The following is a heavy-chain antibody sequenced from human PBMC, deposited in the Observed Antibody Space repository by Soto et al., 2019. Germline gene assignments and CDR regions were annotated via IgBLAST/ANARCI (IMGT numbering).Heavy chain of an antibody. CDR1: GGTFSSYA. V-gene: IGHV1-69*13. D-gene: IGHD4-17*01. CDR3: ARADYLMTTVTTYNY. J-gene: IGHJ4*02. Sequence: AVQVPCKASGGTFSSYAISWVRQAPGQGLEWMGGIIPIFGTANYAQKFQGRVTITADESTSTAYMELSSLRSEDTAVYYCARADYLMTTVTTYNYWGQGTLVTVSS. CDR2: IIPIFGTA.